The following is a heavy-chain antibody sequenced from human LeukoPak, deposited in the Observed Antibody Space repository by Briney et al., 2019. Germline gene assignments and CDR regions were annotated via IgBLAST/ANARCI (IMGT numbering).Heavy chain of an antibody. CDR1: GGSFSGYY. CDR2: INHSGST. Sequence: PSETLSLTCAVFGGSFSGYYWSWIRQPPGKGLEWIGEINHSGSTNYNPSLKSRVTISVDTSKNQFSLKLSSVTAADTAVYYCAQGSRDGYNSYFDYWGQGTLVTVFS. D-gene: IGHD5-24*01. J-gene: IGHJ4*02. CDR3: AQGSRDGYNSYFDY. V-gene: IGHV4-34*01.